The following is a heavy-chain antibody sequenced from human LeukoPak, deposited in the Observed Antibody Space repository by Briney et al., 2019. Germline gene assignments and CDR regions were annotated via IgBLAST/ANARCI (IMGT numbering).Heavy chain of an antibody. D-gene: IGHD3-10*01. V-gene: IGHV1-8*01. J-gene: IGHJ4*02. CDR3: ARDTGTVGPASGIN. CDR2: MNPNSGKT. Sequence: ASVKVSCKASGYTFTSYDINWVRQATGQGLEWMGWMNPNSGKTNYAQKFQGRVTMTTDTSTSTAYMELRGLGSDDTAVYYYARDTGTVGPASGINWGQGTLVTVSS. CDR1: GYTFTSYD.